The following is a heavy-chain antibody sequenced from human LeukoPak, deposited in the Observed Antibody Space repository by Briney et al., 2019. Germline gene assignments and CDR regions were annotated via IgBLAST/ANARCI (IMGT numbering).Heavy chain of an antibody. V-gene: IGHV4-4*07. CDR2: IYTSGST. CDR1: GGSISRYY. Sequence: AETLSLTCTVSGGSISRYYWSWIRQPAAKGLEWMGRIYTSGSTNYNPSLQSRVTIAVDTSKHQFSLKLSSVTAADAAVYYCARDSRSITMIVVDDAFDIWGQGTMVTVSS. J-gene: IGHJ3*02. D-gene: IGHD3-22*01. CDR3: ARDSRSITMIVVDDAFDI.